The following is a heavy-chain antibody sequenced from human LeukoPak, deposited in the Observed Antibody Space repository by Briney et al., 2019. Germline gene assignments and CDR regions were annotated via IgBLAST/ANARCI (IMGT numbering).Heavy chain of an antibody. D-gene: IGHD6-19*01. J-gene: IGHJ4*02. Sequence: GGSLRLSCAASGFTFSSYAMSWVRQAPGKGLEWASAISGSGGSTYYADSVKGRFTISRDNAKNTLYLQMNGLRAEDTAVYYCARGLPGDSSGWYVYWGQGTLVTVSS. CDR2: ISGSGGST. CDR1: GFTFSSYA. CDR3: ARGLPGDSSGWYVY. V-gene: IGHV3-23*01.